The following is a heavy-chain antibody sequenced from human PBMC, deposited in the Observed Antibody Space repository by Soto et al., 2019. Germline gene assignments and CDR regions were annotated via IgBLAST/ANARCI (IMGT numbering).Heavy chain of an antibody. J-gene: IGHJ5*02. Sequence: SETLSLTCTVSGASISGFYWSWIRKSAGKGLEWIGRIYATGTTDYNPSLKSRVMMSVDTSRKQFSLKLRSVTAADTAVYYCVRDGTKTLRDWFDPWGQGISVTVSS. CDR1: GASISGFY. CDR3: VRDGTKTLRDWFDP. CDR2: IYATGTT. V-gene: IGHV4-4*07. D-gene: IGHD1-1*01.